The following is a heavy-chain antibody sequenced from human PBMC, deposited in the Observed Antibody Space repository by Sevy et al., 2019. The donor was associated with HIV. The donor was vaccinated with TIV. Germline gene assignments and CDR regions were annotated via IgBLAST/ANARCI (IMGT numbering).Heavy chain of an antibody. CDR2: LIGGGRRT. CDR3: AKRRVQSGLSGGGANYGMDV. CDR1: EFSVTDNY. D-gene: IGHD2-8*02. V-gene: IGHV3-23*01. J-gene: IGHJ6*02. Sequence: GGSLRLSCAASEFSVTDNYMSWVRQAPGRGLEWVSTLIGGGRRTYYADSVTGRFIISRDNSRNTLYLQMNSLRAEDTAIYYCAKRRVQSGLSGGGANYGMDVCGRGTTVTVSS.